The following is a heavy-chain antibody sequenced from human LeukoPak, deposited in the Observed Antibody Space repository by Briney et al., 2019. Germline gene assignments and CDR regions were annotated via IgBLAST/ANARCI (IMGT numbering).Heavy chain of an antibody. D-gene: IGHD3-10*01. CDR3: ARHTGSGSYYNRFINWFDP. CDR1: GGTFSSYA. J-gene: IGHJ5*02. V-gene: IGHV1-69*04. Sequence: SVKVSCKASGGTFSSYAISWVRQAPGQGLEWMGRIIPILGIANYAQKFQGRVTITADKSTSTAYMELRSLRSDDTAVYYCARHTGSGSYYNRFINWFDPWGQGTLVTVSS. CDR2: IIPILGIA.